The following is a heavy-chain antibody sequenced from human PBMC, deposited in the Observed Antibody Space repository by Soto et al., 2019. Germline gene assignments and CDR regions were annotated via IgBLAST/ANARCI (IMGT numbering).Heavy chain of an antibody. V-gene: IGHV3-23*01. D-gene: IGHD6-19*01. CDR2: ISGSGDST. CDR1: GFTFSSYA. J-gene: IGHJ1*01. Sequence: PGGSLRLSCAASGFTFSSYAMSWVRQAPGKGLEWVSGISGSGDSTYYADSVKGRFTISRDNSKNTLYLKMNSLRAEDKDVYYSAKGVPGIAVAGTEYFQHWGQGTLFTVP. CDR3: AKGVPGIAVAGTEYFQH.